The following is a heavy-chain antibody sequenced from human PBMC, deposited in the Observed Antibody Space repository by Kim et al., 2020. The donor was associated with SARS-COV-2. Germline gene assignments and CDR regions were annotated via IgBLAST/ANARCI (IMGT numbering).Heavy chain of an antibody. J-gene: IGHJ4*02. CDR3: ARGIVGATGRVSRIDY. D-gene: IGHD1-26*01. CDR2: INPNSGGT. Sequence: ASVKVSCKASGYTFTGYYMHWVRQAPGQGLEWMGRINPNSGGTNYAQKFQGRVTMTRDTSISTAYMELSRLRSDDTAVYYCARGIVGATGRVSRIDYWGQGTLVTVSS. V-gene: IGHV1-2*06. CDR1: GYTFTGYY.